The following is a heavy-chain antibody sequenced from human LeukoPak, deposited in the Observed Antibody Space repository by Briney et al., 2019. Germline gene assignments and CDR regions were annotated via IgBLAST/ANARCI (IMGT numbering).Heavy chain of an antibody. J-gene: IGHJ3*01. Sequence: GGSLRLSCSASGFTFSNYRMNWVRPGPGKGLGWVSSISSSTNYIYCADSVNGRFTISRDNAKNSLYLQMNSLRAEDTAVYYCARDLGDYVARAFDFWGQATMVTVSS. V-gene: IGHV3-21*01. D-gene: IGHD4-17*01. CDR2: ISSSTNYI. CDR1: GFTFSNYR. CDR3: ARDLGDYVARAFDF.